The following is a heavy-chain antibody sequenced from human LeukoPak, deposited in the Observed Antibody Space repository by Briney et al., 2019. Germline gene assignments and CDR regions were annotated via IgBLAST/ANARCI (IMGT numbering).Heavy chain of an antibody. CDR1: GYTFTSYG. J-gene: IGHJ5*02. CDR2: ISAYNGNT. V-gene: IGHV1-18*04. Sequence: ASVKVSCKASGYTFTSYGISWVQQAPGQGLEWMGWISAYNGNTNYEQKLQGRVTMTIDTSTSTAYMELRSLKSDDTAVYYCARDRGRDCSGGRCYSEWFDPWGQGTLVTVSS. D-gene: IGHD2-15*01. CDR3: ARDRGRDCSGGRCYSEWFDP.